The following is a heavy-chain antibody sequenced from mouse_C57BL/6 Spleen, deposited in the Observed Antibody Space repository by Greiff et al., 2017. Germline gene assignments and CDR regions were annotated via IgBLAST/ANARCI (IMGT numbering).Heavy chain of an antibody. CDR1: GFNFNDYY. J-gene: IGHJ3*01. Sequence: EVQLQQSGAELVRPGASVKLSCTASGFNFNDYYMHWVKQRPEQGLEWIGRIDPEDGDTEYDQKFQGKATMTADTSSNTAYLQLSSLTSEDTAVYYCTTCDEAWFAYWGQGTLVTVSA. CDR3: TTCDEAWFAY. CDR2: IDPEDGDT. V-gene: IGHV14-1*01.